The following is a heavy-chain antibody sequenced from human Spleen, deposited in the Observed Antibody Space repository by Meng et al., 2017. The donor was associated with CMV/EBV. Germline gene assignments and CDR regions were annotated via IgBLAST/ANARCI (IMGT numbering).Heavy chain of an antibody. CDR1: GGSISSSTYY. CDR3: AGPDDMGSSPHDPFDI. CDR2: IYYSGTT. V-gene: IGHV4-39*07. Sequence: SETLSLTCTVSGGSISSSTYYWGWVRQPPGKGLEWIGTIYYSGTTYYNPSLKSRVTISVDTSKNQFSLTLRSVTAADTAMYYCAGPDDMGSSPHDPFDIWGQGTMVTVSS. D-gene: IGHD1-1*01. J-gene: IGHJ3*02.